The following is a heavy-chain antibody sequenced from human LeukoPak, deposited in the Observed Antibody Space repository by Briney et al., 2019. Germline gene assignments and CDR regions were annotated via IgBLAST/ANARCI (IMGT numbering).Heavy chain of an antibody. CDR2: IYTSGST. CDR1: GGSISSYY. D-gene: IGHD6-13*01. Sequence: SETLSLTCTVSGGSISSYYWSWIRQPAGRGLEWIGRIYTSGSTNYNPSLKSRVTMSVDTSKNQFSLKLSSVTAADTAVYYCARSHDYSSSWYLYAFDNWGQGTMVTVSS. V-gene: IGHV4-4*07. J-gene: IGHJ3*02. CDR3: ARSHDYSSSWYLYAFDN.